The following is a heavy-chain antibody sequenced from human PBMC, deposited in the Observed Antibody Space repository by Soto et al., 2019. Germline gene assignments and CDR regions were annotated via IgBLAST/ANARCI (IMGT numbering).Heavy chain of an antibody. D-gene: IGHD3-10*01. CDR2: INVYNGNT. CDR1: GYTFTTYG. J-gene: IGHJ5*02. V-gene: IGHV1-18*01. Sequence: ASVKVSCKASGYTFTTYGISWVRQAPGQGLEWMGWINVYNGNTKYAQKLQGRVTMTTDTSTSTAYMELRSLISDDTAVYYCARGVGSGIYYNQYNWFDPWGQGTLVTVST. CDR3: ARGVGSGIYYNQYNWFDP.